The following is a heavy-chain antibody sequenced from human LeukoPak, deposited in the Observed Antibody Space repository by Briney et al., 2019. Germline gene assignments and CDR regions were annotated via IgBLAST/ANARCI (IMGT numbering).Heavy chain of an antibody. CDR1: GGSISSSSYY. J-gene: IGHJ6*03. CDR3: ARYPARITIFGVAPDWYMDV. V-gene: IGHV4-61*01. CDR2: IYYSGST. D-gene: IGHD3-3*01. Sequence: SETLSLTCTVSGGSISSSSYYWSWIRQPPGKGLEWIGYIYYSGSTNYNPSLKSRVTISVDTSKNQFSLKLSSVTAADTAVYYCARYPARITIFGVAPDWYMDVWGNGTTVTVSS.